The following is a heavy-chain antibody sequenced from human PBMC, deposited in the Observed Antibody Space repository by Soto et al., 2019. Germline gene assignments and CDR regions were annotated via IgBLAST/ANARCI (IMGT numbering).Heavy chain of an antibody. CDR1: GFTFSSYW. J-gene: IGHJ6*03. CDR3: ARAAHSSGWYDYYYMDV. V-gene: IGHV3-74*01. Sequence: GGSLRLSCAASGFTFSSYWMHWVRQAPGKGLVWVSRINSDGSSTSYADSVKGRFTISRDNAKNTLYLQMNSLRAEDTAVYYCARAAHSSGWYDYYYMDVWGKGTTVTVSS. D-gene: IGHD6-19*01. CDR2: INSDGSST.